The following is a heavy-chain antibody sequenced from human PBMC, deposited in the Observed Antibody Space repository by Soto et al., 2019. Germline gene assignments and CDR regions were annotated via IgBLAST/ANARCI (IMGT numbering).Heavy chain of an antibody. Sequence: PSETLSLTCTVSGRPITSDCWSWIRQPPGRGLQWIGHLCYSGNTNYNPSLKSRVTISGDTSKNQFSLNLSSVTAADTAVYYCARGLYTKAYGSGSYNWGQGTLVTVS. CDR1: GRPITSDC. D-gene: IGHD3-10*01. CDR3: ARGLYTKAYGSGSYN. V-gene: IGHV4-59*01. J-gene: IGHJ4*02. CDR2: LCYSGNT.